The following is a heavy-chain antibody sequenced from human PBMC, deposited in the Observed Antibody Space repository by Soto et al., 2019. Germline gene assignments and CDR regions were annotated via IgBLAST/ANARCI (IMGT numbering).Heavy chain of an antibody. CDR1: GGSFRGYY. CDR3: ARGRFDYGAFDY. D-gene: IGHD4-17*01. J-gene: IGHJ4*02. Sequence: PSGTLSLTCAVCGGSFRGYYWSWIGQPPGKGLEWIGEINHSGSTNYNPSLKSRVTISVDTSKNQFSLKLSSVTAADTAVYYCARGRFDYGAFDYWSQGTLVTVSS. CDR2: INHSGST. V-gene: IGHV4-34*01.